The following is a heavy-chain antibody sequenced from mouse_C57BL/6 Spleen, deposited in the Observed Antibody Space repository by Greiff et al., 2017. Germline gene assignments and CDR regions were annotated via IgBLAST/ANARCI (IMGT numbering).Heavy chain of an antibody. Sequence: QVQLQQPGTELVKPGASVKLSCKASGYTFTSYWMHWVKQRPGKGLEWIGNINPSNGGTTYNEKFKNKATLTVDKSSSTAYMQLSSLTSDYSAVYYCAREGGIYYGLDYWGQGTTLTVSS. J-gene: IGHJ2*01. CDR2: INPSNGGT. D-gene: IGHD2-1*01. CDR1: GYTFTSYW. CDR3: AREGGIYYGLDY. V-gene: IGHV1-53*01.